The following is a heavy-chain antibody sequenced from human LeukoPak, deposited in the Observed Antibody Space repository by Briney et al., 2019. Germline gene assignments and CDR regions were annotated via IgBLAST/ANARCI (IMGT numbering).Heavy chain of an antibody. CDR3: STGQWLENFFFDS. J-gene: IGHJ4*02. D-gene: IGHD6-19*01. V-gene: IGHV3-30*02. CDR2: IRYDGSNK. Sequence: GGSLRLSCAASGFTFSSYGMHWVRQAQGKGLEWVAYIRYDGSNKYYSDSMKGRFTISRDNSKDTLYLQMNSLRVEDTAVYYCSTGQWLENFFFDSWGQGILVTVSS. CDR1: GFTFSSYG.